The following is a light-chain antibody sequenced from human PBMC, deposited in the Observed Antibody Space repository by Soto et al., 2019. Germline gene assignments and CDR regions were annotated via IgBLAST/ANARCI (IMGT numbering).Light chain of an antibody. J-gene: IGKJ1*01. CDR2: DAS. CDR3: XXXEXFSGT. Sequence: DIPMTQSPSTLSASVGDTVTVTCRASQSVSGWLAWYQQKPGEAPKLLIYDASALPRGVPSRFSGSGSGTXFTLTXASLXPXXXXXXXXXXXEXFSGTFGPGTKVEI. V-gene: IGKV1-5*01. CDR1: QSVSGW.